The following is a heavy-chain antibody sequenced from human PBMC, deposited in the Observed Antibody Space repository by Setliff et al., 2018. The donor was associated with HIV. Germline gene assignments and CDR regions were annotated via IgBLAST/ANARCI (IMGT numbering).Heavy chain of an antibody. CDR2: ISNSGDYI. D-gene: IGHD1-20*01. CDR3: ARDYAYDWNAVMDA. CDR1: GFTFNYYS. Sequence: GGSLRLSCATSGFTFNYYSLNWVRQAPGKGLEWVSFISNSGDYIHYADSVEGRFTISRDNAKNSLYLQMHSLRAEDTAVYYCARDYAYDWNAVMDAWGKGTTVTVSS. V-gene: IGHV3-21*01. J-gene: IGHJ6*03.